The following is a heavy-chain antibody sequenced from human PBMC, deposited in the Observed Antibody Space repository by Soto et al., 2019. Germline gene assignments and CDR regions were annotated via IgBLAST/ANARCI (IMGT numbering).Heavy chain of an antibody. CDR2: ISSSGSTI. Sequence: GGSLRLSCAASGFTFSSYEMNWVRQAPGKGLEWVSYISSSGSTIYYADSVKGRFTISRDNAKNSLYLQMNSLRAEDTAVYYCARDPTDVDTAMPGGFDYWGQGALVTVSS. CDR1: GFTFSSYE. CDR3: ARDPTDVDTAMPGGFDY. V-gene: IGHV3-48*03. D-gene: IGHD5-18*01. J-gene: IGHJ4*02.